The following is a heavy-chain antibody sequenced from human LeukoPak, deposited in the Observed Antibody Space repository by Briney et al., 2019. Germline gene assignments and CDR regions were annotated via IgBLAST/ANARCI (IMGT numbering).Heavy chain of an antibody. CDR1: GYTFTDYY. J-gene: IGHJ4*02. CDR3: AQSAGYSGYDGG. V-gene: IGHV1-69-2*01. Sequence: ASVKVSCKVSGYTFTDYYMHWVQQAPGKGLEWMGLVDPEDGETIYAEKFQGRVTITADTSTDTAYMELSSLRSEDTAVYYRAQSAGYSGYDGGWGQGTLVTVSS. D-gene: IGHD5-12*01. CDR2: VDPEDGET.